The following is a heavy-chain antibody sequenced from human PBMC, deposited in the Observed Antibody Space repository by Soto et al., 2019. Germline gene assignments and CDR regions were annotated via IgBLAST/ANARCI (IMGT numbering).Heavy chain of an antibody. V-gene: IGHV4-31*03. CDR3: ARTSRITMIVVVTKDVAFDI. J-gene: IGHJ3*02. CDR1: GGSISSGGYY. CDR2: IYYSGST. D-gene: IGHD3-22*01. Sequence: QVQLQESGPGLVKPSQTLSLTCTVSGGSISSGGYYWSWIRQHPGKGLEWIGYIYYSGSTYYNPSLKSRVTISVDTSKNQFSLKLSSVTAADTAVYYCARTSRITMIVVVTKDVAFDIWGQGTMVTVSS.